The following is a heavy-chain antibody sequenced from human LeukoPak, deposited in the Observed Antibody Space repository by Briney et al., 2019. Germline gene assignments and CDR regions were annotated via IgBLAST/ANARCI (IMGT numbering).Heavy chain of an antibody. J-gene: IGHJ4*02. D-gene: IGHD2-15*01. CDR2: ITASGDGT. CDR3: ARRDIVVVVSASDY. Sequence: GGSLRLSCAASGFIFGDYVMIWVRQAPGKGLEWVSGITASGDGTFYGDSVRGRFTVSRDNSKNTVYLQMNSLRVDDTAIYYCARRDIVVVVSASDYWGQGTLVTVSP. CDR1: GFIFGDYV. V-gene: IGHV3-23*01.